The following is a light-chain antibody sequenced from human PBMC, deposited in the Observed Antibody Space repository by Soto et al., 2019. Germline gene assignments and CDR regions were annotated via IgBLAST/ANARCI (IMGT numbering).Light chain of an antibody. CDR2: AAS. CDR1: QSIGKH. V-gene: IGKV1-39*01. Sequence: DIQMTQSPSSLSASVGDRVTITCRASQSIGKHLNWYQQKPGKAPKLLIYAASNLQSGVPSRFSGSGSGTDFTLTISSLQPEDFATYYCQQANSFPWTFXQGTKVDIK. J-gene: IGKJ1*01. CDR3: QQANSFPWT.